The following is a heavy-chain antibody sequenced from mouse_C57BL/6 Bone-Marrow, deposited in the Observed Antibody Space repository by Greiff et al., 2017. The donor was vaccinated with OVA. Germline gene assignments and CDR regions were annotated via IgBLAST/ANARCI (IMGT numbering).Heavy chain of an antibody. CDR2: ISSGGSYT. CDR1: GFTFSSYG. D-gene: IGHD1-2*01. CDR3: AREALLPFAY. V-gene: IGHV5-6*01. Sequence: EVMLVESGGDLVKPGGSLKLSCAASGFTFSSYGMSWVRQTPDKRLEWVATISSGGSYTYYPDSVKGRFTISRDNAKNTLYLQMSRLKSEDTAMYYCAREALLPFAYWGQGTLVTVSA. J-gene: IGHJ3*01.